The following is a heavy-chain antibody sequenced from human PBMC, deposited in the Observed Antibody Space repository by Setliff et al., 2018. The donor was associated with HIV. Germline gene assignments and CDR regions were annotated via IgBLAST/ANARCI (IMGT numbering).Heavy chain of an antibody. CDR2: VAPSVSHT. J-gene: IGHJ4*02. V-gene: IGHV5-51*01. CDR3: ARQHPYLEWLPLHFDT. Sequence: PGESLKISCQASGYNFSNYYIAWVRQIPGKGLDFMGIVAPSVSHTTYSPSFQGHITISVHTSKNQFSLKLSSVTAADTAVYYCARQHPYLEWLPLHFDTWGQGTLVTVSS. CDR1: GYNFSNYY. D-gene: IGHD3-3*02.